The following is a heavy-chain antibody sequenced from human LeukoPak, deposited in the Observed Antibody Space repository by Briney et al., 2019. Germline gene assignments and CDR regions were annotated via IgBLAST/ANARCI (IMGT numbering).Heavy chain of an antibody. J-gene: IGHJ4*02. CDR1: GFTFSSYA. Sequence: GGSLRLSCAASGFTFSSYAMSWVRQAPGKGLMWVSRINSDVSNVIYADSVKGRFTISRDNSKNTLYLQMNALTVEDTAVYHCAGGVSSRLLDYWGRGTLVTVSS. D-gene: IGHD3-10*01. CDR3: AGGVSSRLLDY. CDR2: INSDVSNV. V-gene: IGHV3-74*01.